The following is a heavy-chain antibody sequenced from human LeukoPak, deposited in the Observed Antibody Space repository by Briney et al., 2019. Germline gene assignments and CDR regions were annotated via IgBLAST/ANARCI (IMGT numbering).Heavy chain of an antibody. V-gene: IGHV4-59*01. CDR1: GGSISSYY. D-gene: IGHD2-2*01. CDR3: ARLSVPAAQYYYYYYMDV. CDR2: IYYSGST. J-gene: IGHJ6*03. Sequence: PSETLSLTCTVSGGSISSYYWSWIRQPPGKGLEWIGYIYYSGSTNYNPSLKSRVTISVDTSKNQFSLKLSSVTAADTAVYYCARLSVPAAQYYYYYYMDVWGKGTTVTISS.